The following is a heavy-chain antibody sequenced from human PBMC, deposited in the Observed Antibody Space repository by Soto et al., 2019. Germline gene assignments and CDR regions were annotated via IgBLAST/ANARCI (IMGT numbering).Heavy chain of an antibody. J-gene: IGHJ4*02. CDR3: ARSVIGWELRPVFDY. V-gene: IGHV1-69*01. CDR1: GGTFSSYA. D-gene: IGHD1-26*01. Sequence: QVQLVQSGAEVKKPGSSVKVYCKASGGTFSSYAISWVRQAPGQGLEWMGGIIPIVGTANYAQKFQGRVTITADESTSTAYMELSSLRSEDTAVYYCARSVIGWELRPVFDYWGQGTLVTVSS. CDR2: IIPIVGTA.